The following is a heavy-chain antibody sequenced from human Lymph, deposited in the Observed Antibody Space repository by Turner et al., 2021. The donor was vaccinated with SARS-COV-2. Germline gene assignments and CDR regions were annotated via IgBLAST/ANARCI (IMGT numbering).Heavy chain of an antibody. V-gene: IGHV3-21*01. J-gene: IGHJ4*02. CDR2: ISSSSIYI. D-gene: IGHD4-17*01. CDR3: ARDIPTTADYFDY. Sequence: EVQLVESGGGLVKPGGSLRLSCAASGLTFSTYSMNWVRQAPGKGLEWISSISSSSIYIYYADSVKGRFTISRDDAKNSLYLQMNSLRAEDTAVYYCARDIPTTADYFDYWGQGTLVTVSS. CDR1: GLTFSTYS.